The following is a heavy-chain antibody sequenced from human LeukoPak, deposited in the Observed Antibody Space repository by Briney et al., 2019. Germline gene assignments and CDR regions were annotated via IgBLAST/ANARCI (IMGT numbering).Heavy chain of an antibody. D-gene: IGHD2-2*02. V-gene: IGHV5-51*01. CDR2: MYPGDSDT. Sequence: GESLKISCKGSGYRFTNYWIGWVRQMPGKGLKGLGIMYPGDSDTRYSPSFQGQVTISADKSIGTAYLQWSSLKASDTAMYYCAIGGDSSTSCYRCFNYWGQGTLVTVSS. J-gene: IGHJ4*02. CDR3: AIGGDSSTSCYRCFNY. CDR1: GYRFTNYW.